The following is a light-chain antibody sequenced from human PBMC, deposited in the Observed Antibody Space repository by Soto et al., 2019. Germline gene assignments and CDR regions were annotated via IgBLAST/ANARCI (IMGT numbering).Light chain of an antibody. Sequence: QSALTQPPSVSGSPGQSVTISCTGTSSDVGSYNRVSWYQQSPGTAPKLMISEVSDRPSGVPDRFSGSKSGNTASLPISGLQAEDEAEYYCSSYTSSSTLVFGGGTKVTVL. CDR2: EVS. V-gene: IGLV2-18*02. J-gene: IGLJ2*01. CDR1: SSDVGSYNR. CDR3: SSYTSSSTLV.